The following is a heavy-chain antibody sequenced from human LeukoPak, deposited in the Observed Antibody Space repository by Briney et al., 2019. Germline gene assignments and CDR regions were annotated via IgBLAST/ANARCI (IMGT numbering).Heavy chain of an antibody. J-gene: IGHJ5*02. V-gene: IGHV3-7*05. CDR2: IKQDGSEK. CDR3: ARVRVGDTKWFDP. CDR1: GFTFSNYW. D-gene: IGHD1-26*01. Sequence: GGSLRLSCAASGFTFSNYWMSWVRQAPGKRLEWVANIKQDGSEKYYVDSVKGRFTISRDNAKNSVYLQMNSLRVEDTAVYYCARVRVGDTKWFDPWGQGTLVTVSS.